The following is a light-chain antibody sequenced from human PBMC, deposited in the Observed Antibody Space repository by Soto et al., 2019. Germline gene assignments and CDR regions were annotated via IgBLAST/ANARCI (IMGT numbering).Light chain of an antibody. J-gene: IGLJ3*02. CDR2: GNN. CDR1: SSNIGAGYD. Sequence: QAVVTQPPSVSGAPGQRVTISCTGSSSNIGAGYDVNWYQQLPGTVPKLLIYGNNIRPSGVPDRFSGSKSDTSASLAITGLQTEDEADYYCQSFDSSLTVWMFGGGTKVTVL. V-gene: IGLV1-40*01. CDR3: QSFDSSLTVWM.